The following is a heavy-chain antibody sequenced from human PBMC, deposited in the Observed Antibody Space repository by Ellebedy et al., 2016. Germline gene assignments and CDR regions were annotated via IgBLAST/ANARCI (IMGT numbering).Heavy chain of an antibody. D-gene: IGHD6-13*01. V-gene: IGHV3-74*01. CDR2: INSDGSST. Sequence: HTGGSLRLSCAASGFTFSNYWMHWVRQAPGKGLVWVSRINSDGSSTSYADSVKGRFTISRDNARNTLYLQMNSLRVEDTAVYYCARDSGGSSWNSEYFHHWGQGSLVTVSS. CDR1: GFTFSNYW. CDR3: ARDSGGSSWNSEYFHH. J-gene: IGHJ1*01.